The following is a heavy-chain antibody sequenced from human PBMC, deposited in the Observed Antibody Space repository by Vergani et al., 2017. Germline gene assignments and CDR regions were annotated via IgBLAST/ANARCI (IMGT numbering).Heavy chain of an antibody. D-gene: IGHD3-22*01. CDR2: IYSGGST. CDR3: ASITYYYDSSGYYYDY. J-gene: IGHJ4*02. V-gene: IGHV3-66*02. CDR1: GFTVSSNY. Sequence: EVQLLESGGGLVQPGGSLRLSCAASGFTVSSNYMSWVRQAPGKGLEWVSVIYSGGSTYYADSMKGRFTISRDNSKNTLYLQMNSLRAEDTAVYYCASITYYYDSSGYYYDYWGQGTLVTVSS.